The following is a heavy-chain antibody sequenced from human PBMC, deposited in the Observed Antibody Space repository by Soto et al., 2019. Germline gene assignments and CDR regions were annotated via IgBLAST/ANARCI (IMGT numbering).Heavy chain of an antibody. J-gene: IGHJ4*02. V-gene: IGHV3-23*01. CDR2: ISPNGQGI. CDR3: AKDQDYGDYVDY. D-gene: IGHD4-17*01. Sequence: GGSLRLSCGVSGFTVTSNGVGWVRQAPGKGLEWVSAISPNGQGIWYADSVKGRFTISRDNSKNTLYLQMNSLRAEDTAVYYCAKDQDYGDYVDYWGQGTLVTVSS. CDR1: GFTVTSNG.